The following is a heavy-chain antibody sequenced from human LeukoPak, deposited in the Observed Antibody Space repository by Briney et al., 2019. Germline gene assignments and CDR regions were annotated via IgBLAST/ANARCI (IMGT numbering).Heavy chain of an antibody. CDR2: ITASGTAM. J-gene: IGHJ4*02. Sequence: GGSLRLSCAASGFTFSSYSMNWVRQAPGKGLEWVSHITASGTAMFYADSVKGRFTISRDNAKNSLYLQMNSLRDEDTAVYYCARSRVTEWGRSAYLPDYWGQGTLVTVSS. CDR3: ARSRVTEWGRSAYLPDY. V-gene: IGHV3-48*02. CDR1: GFTFSSYS. D-gene: IGHD2-21*02.